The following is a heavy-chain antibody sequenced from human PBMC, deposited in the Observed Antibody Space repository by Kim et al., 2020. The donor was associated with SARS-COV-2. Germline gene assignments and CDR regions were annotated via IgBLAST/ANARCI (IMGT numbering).Heavy chain of an antibody. J-gene: IGHJ6*02. D-gene: IGHD6-19*01. V-gene: IGHV3-30*18. CDR2: ISYDGSNK. CDR1: GFTFSSYG. Sequence: GGSLRLSCAASGFTFSSYGMHWVRQAPGKGLEWVAVISYDGSNKYYADSVKGRFTISRDNSKNTLYLQMNSLRAEDTAVYYCAKGRAVAGKGVYYYYYYGMDVWGQGTTVTVSS. CDR3: AKGRAVAGKGVYYYYYYGMDV.